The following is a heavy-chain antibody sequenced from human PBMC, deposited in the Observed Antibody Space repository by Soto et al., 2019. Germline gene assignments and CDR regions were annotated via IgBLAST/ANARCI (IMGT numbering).Heavy chain of an antibody. J-gene: IGHJ5*02. CDR2: IYYGGST. D-gene: IGHD3-22*01. CDR1: GASISSNY. Sequence: SETLSLTCTVSGASISSNYWSWIRQPPGKRLEWIGYIYYGGSTNYIPSLKSRVTVSVDTSKNQYSRKLSSVTAADTAVYYCAREGFARYYYDSSGYFYWFDPWGQGTLVTVSS. CDR3: AREGFARYYYDSSGYFYWFDP. V-gene: IGHV4-59*01.